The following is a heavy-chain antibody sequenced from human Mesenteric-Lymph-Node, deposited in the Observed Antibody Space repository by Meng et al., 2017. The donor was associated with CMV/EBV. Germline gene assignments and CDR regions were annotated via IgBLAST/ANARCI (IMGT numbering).Heavy chain of an antibody. J-gene: IGHJ4*02. V-gene: IGHV3-15*01. D-gene: IGHD3-22*01. CDR1: GFTFSNAW. Sequence: GESLKISCAASGFTFSNAWMNWVRQAPGKGLEWVGRIKSKTDGGTTDYAAPVKGRFTISRDGSKNTLYLQMNSLRAEDTAVYYCAKDADHSGYYFDYWGQGTLVTVSS. CDR3: AKDADHSGYYFDY. CDR2: IKSKTDGGTT.